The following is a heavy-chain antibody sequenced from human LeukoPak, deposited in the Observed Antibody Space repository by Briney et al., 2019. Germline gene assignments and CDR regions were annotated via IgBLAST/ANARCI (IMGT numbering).Heavy chain of an antibody. D-gene: IGHD5-24*01. CDR3: ARDFMATITDY. J-gene: IGHJ4*02. V-gene: IGHV3-66*01. CDR2: IYSGGST. Sequence: GGSLRLSCAASGFTVSDNYMSWVRQAPAKGLEWVSVIYSGGSTYYADSVKGRFTISRDNSKNTLYLQMNSLRAGDTAVYYCARDFMATITDYWGQGTLVTVSS. CDR1: GFTVSDNY.